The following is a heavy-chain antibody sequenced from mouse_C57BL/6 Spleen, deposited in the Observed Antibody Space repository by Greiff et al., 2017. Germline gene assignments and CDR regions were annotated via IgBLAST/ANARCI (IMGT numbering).Heavy chain of an antibody. CDR3: ARGDDYGGYFDY. D-gene: IGHD2-4*01. CDR2: IYPRSGNT. CDR1: GYTFTSYG. Sequence: QVQLQQSGAELARPGASVKLSCKASGYTFTSYGISWVKQRTGQGLEWIGEIYPRSGNTYYNEKFKGKATLTADKSSSTAYMELRSLTSEDSAVYFCARGDDYGGYFDYWGQGTTRTVSS. V-gene: IGHV1-81*01. J-gene: IGHJ2*01.